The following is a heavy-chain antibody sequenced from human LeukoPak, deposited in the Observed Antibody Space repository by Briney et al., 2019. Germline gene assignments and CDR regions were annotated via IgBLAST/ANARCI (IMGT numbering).Heavy chain of an antibody. CDR3: ARGLGLGVSFDAFDI. J-gene: IGHJ3*02. D-gene: IGHD3-16*01. V-gene: IGHV4-38-2*01. CDR1: GFPFSEYE. CDR2: IYYSGST. Sequence: GSLRLSCAASGFPFSEYEMNWVRQPPGKGLEWIGSIYYSGSTYYNPSLKSRVTISVDTSKNQFSLKLSSVTAADTAVYYCARGLGLGVSFDAFDIWGQGTMVTVSS.